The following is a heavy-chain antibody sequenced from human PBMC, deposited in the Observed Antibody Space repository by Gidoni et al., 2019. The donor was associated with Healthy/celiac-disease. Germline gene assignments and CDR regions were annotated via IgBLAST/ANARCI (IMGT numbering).Heavy chain of an antibody. CDR3: AKHDIAVAGRPKANPSAQNDY. CDR1: GFTFSSYA. D-gene: IGHD6-19*01. Sequence: EVQLLASGGGLVQPGGSLRLSCAASGFTFSSYAMSWVRQAPGKGLEWVSAISGSGGSTYYADSVKGRFTISRDNSKNTLYLQMNSLRAEDTAVYYCAKHDIAVAGRPKANPSAQNDYWGQGTLVTVSS. V-gene: IGHV3-23*01. J-gene: IGHJ4*02. CDR2: ISGSGGST.